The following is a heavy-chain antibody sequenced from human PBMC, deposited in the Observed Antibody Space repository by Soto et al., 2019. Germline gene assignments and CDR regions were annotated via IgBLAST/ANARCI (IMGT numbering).Heavy chain of an antibody. CDR3: ARVRRLLQATGDYYYGMDV. J-gene: IGHJ6*02. CDR1: GGSFSGYY. CDR2: INHSEST. V-gene: IGHV4-34*01. D-gene: IGHD2-21*02. Sequence: SETLSLTCAVYGGSFSGYYWSWIRQPPGKGLEWIGEINHSESTNYNPSLTSRVTISVDTSKNQFSLKLISVTAADTAVYYCARVRRLLQATGDYYYGMDVWGQGTTVTVSS.